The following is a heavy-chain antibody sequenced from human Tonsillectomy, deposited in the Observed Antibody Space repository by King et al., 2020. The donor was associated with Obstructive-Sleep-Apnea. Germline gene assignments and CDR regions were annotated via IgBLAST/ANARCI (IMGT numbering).Heavy chain of an antibody. CDR1: GFTFSAYW. Sequence: DVQLVESGGGLVQPGGSLRLSCAASGFTFSAYWMSWVRQAPGKGLEWVASIKADGSEKYYVDSVKGRLTISRDNAKSSLYLQMNSLRAEDTTLYYCARDVSTGAFDYWGQGTLVTVSS. CDR3: ARDVSTGAFDY. J-gene: IGHJ4*02. CDR2: IKADGSEK. D-gene: IGHD1-1*01. V-gene: IGHV3-7*01.